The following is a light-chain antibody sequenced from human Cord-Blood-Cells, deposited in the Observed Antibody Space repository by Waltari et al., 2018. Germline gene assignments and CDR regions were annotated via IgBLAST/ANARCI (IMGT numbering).Light chain of an antibody. CDR2: DVS. Sequence: QSALTQPASVSGSPGQSITLSCTGTSSDVGGYNYVSWYQQHPGKAPKLMIYDVSNRPSGVSNRFSGSKSGNTASLTISGLQAEDEADYYYSSYTSSSTPFVFGTGTKVTVL. V-gene: IGLV2-14*03. CDR3: SSYTSSSTPFV. CDR1: SSDVGGYNY. J-gene: IGLJ1*01.